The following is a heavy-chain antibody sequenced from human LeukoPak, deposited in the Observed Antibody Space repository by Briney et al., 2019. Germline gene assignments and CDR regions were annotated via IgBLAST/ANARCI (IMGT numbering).Heavy chain of an antibody. CDR1: GGSFSGYY. J-gene: IGHJ4*02. V-gene: IGHV4-34*01. D-gene: IGHD1-26*01. Sequence: PSETLSLTCAVYGGSFSGYYWSWIRQPPGKGLEWIGEINHSGSTNYNPSLKSRVTISVDTSKNQFSLKLSSVTAADTAVYYCARAEWEVHIGALDYWGQGTLVTVSS. CDR3: ARAEWEVHIGALDY. CDR2: INHSGST.